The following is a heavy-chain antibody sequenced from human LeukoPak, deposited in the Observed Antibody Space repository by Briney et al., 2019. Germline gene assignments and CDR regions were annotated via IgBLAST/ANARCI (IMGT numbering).Heavy chain of an antibody. CDR1: GGSISSSRYY. D-gene: IGHD5-12*01. CDR2: LSYSGST. V-gene: IGHV4-39*01. CDR3: ARTTEGATTDY. J-gene: IGHJ4*02. Sequence: ASETLSLTCTVSGGSISSSRYYRGWIRQPPGKGLEWIGSLSYSGSTYYNPSLQSRVTISVDTSKNQFSLKLSSVTAADTAVYYCARTTEGATTDYWGQGTLVTVSS.